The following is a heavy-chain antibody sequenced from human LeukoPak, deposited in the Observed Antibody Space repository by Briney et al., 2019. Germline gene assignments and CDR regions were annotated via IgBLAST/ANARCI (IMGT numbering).Heavy chain of an antibody. CDR1: GFTFSNYA. D-gene: IGHD2-2*01. J-gene: IGHJ6*02. V-gene: IGHV3-21*01. CDR2: ISSRGTYI. Sequence: PAESLRLSCAASGFTFSNYAMDWVRQAPGKGLEWVSSISSRGTYIYYADSVKGRFTISRDNAKNSVSLQMNSLRAEDTAVYYCARIFRYQLVDYYALDVWGQGTTVTVSS. CDR3: ARIFRYQLVDYYALDV.